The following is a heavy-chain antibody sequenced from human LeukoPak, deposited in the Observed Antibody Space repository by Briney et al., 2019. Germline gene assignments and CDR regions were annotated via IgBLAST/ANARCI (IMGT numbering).Heavy chain of an antibody. CDR2: IYSGGST. V-gene: IGHV3-53*01. J-gene: IGHJ6*03. CDR3: ARVGGSSWSYYDYYYMDV. CDR1: GFTVSSNY. Sequence: GGSLRLSCAASGFTVSSNYMSWVRQAPGKGLEWVSVIYSGGSTYYADSVKGRFTISRDNSKNTLYLQMNSLRAEDTAVYYCARVGGSSWSYYDYYYMDVWGKGTTVTVSS. D-gene: IGHD6-13*01.